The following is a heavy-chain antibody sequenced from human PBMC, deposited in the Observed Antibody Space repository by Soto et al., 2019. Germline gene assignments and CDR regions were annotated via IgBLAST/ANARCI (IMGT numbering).Heavy chain of an antibody. CDR2: IYPGDLDT. Sequence: PGESLKISCKGSGYSFTRYWIGWVRQMPGKGLEWVGIIYPGDLDTRYSPSFRGQVTISADRSTSTAYLQWNSLKASDTAIYYCVRHALRGGSYYYGIDVWGQGTTVTGTS. V-gene: IGHV5-51*01. D-gene: IGHD6-25*01. CDR1: GYSFTRYW. J-gene: IGHJ6*02. CDR3: VRHALRGGSYYYGIDV.